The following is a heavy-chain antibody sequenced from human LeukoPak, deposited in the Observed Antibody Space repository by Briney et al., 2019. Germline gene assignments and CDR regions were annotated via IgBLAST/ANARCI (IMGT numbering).Heavy chain of an antibody. D-gene: IGHD5-12*01. CDR3: ATNRGFY. V-gene: IGHV3-7*01. CDR1: GFTFSNSW. J-gene: IGHJ4*02. CDR2: IKQHGSEI. Sequence: AGGSLRLSCAASGFTFSNSWMNWVRQAPGKGLEWVAPIKQHGSEIYYMDSVEGRFHMSRDDATNSVYLQMNSLTAEATAIYYCATNRGFYWGQGTLVTVS.